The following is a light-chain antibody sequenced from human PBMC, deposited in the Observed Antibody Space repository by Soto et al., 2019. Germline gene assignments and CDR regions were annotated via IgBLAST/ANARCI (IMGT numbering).Light chain of an antibody. CDR2: GAS. V-gene: IGKV3D-15*01. J-gene: IGKJ4*01. CDR1: QSVSSN. Sequence: EIVMTQSPATLSVSPGERATLSCRASQSVSSNFAWYQQKPGQAPRHLIYGASTRATGIPARFSGSGSGTEFTLTISILQSEDFAVYYCQQYNNWPLTFGGGTKVEIK. CDR3: QQYNNWPLT.